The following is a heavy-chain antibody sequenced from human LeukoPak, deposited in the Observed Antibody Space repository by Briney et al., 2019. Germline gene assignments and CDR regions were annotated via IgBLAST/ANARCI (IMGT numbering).Heavy chain of an antibody. CDR2: IYPVDSDT. D-gene: IGHD3-16*01. CDR3: AIFDFLFGEIDNWFDP. CDR1: GYNFTIYW. V-gene: IGHV5-51*04. Sequence: GESLKISCKGSGYNFTIYWIAWVRQMPGKGLEWMGIIYPVDSDTRYSPSFQGPFTISAHKPISTAYLQWSSLKASDTAMYYCAIFDFLFGEIDNWFDPWGQGTQVTVSS. J-gene: IGHJ5*02.